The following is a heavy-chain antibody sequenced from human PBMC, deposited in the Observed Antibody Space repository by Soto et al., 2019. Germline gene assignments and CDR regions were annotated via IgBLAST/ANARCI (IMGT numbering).Heavy chain of an antibody. CDR3: ARHGSRGLFDY. CDR2: IYYSGST. Sequence: LSLTCTVSGGSISSSSYYWGWIRQPPGKGLEWIGSIYYSGSTYYNPSLKSRVTISVDTSKNQFSLKLSSVTAADTAVYYCARHGSRGLFDYWGQGTLVTVSS. CDR1: GGSISSSSYY. J-gene: IGHJ4*02. V-gene: IGHV4-39*01. D-gene: IGHD3-16*01.